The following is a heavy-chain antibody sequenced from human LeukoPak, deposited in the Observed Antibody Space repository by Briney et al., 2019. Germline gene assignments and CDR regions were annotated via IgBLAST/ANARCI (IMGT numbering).Heavy chain of an antibody. CDR1: GGSISSSSYY. J-gene: IGHJ5*02. Sequence: SSETLSLACTVSGGSISSSSYYWGWIRQPPGKGLEWIGSIYYSGSTYYNPSLKSRVTISVDTSKNQFSLKLSSVTAADTAVYYCASRPYDSSPFDPWGQGTLVTVSS. CDR3: ASRPYDSSPFDP. D-gene: IGHD3-3*01. CDR2: IYYSGST. V-gene: IGHV4-39*01.